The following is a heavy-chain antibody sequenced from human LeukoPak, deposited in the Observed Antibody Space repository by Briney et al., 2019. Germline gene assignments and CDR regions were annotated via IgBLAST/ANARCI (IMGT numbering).Heavy chain of an antibody. CDR2: IYHSGST. J-gene: IGHJ4*02. CDR1: GGSISSGGYY. CDR3: ARGARLSAQQLVLYYFDY. Sequence: SETLSLTCTVSGGSISSGGYYWSWIRQPPGKGLEWIGYIYHSGSTYYNPSLKSRVTISVDRSKNQFSLKLSSVTAADTAVYYCARGARLSAQQLVLYYFDYWGQGTLVTVSS. V-gene: IGHV4-30-2*01. D-gene: IGHD6-13*01.